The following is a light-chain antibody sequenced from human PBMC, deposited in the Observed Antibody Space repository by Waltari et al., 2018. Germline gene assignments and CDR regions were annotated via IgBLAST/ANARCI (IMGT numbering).Light chain of an antibody. CDR1: QDISNC. CDR2: DAS. J-gene: IGKJ3*01. V-gene: IGKV1-33*01. Sequence: IQMTQSPISLSASVGDRVTITCQASQDISNCLNWYQQKPGRAPKLLIYDASILEPGVPSRLSGSGSGTHFSFTISGLQTDDIGTYFCQQCDDVPFTFGPGTKVEMK. CDR3: QQCDDVPFT.